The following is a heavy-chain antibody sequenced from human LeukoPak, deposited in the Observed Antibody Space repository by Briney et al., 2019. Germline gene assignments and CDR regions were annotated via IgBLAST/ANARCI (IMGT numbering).Heavy chain of an antibody. CDR3: ARDSSDFRNLIPY. J-gene: IGHJ1*01. CDR1: GGTFSSYA. CDR2: IIPIFGTA. D-gene: IGHD1-14*01. Sequence: ASVKVSCKASGGTFSSYAISWVRQAPGQGLEWMGGIIPIFGTANYAQKFQGRVTITADESTSTAYMELSSLRSEDTAVYYCARDSSDFRNLIPYWGQGTLVTVSS. V-gene: IGHV1-69*13.